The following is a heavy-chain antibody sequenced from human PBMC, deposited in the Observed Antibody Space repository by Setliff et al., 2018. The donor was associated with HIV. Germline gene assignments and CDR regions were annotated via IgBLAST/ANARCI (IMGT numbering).Heavy chain of an antibody. Sequence: TSETLSLTCTVSGGSISSSSYYWGWIRQPPGKGLEWIGSIYYSGSTYYNPSLKSRVTMSADTSRNQLSLKLSSVTAADTAVYYCARGIGTRYNYYMDVWGIGTTVTVSS. CDR3: ARGIGTRYNYYMDV. CDR2: IYYSGST. D-gene: IGHD1-20*01. J-gene: IGHJ6*03. CDR1: GGSISSSSYY. V-gene: IGHV4-39*07.